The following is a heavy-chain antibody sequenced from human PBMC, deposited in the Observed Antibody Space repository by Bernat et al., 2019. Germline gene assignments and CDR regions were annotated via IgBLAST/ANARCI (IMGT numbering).Heavy chain of an antibody. CDR3: ARPKRELAVAGLVWYFDL. J-gene: IGHJ2*01. CDR1: GGSISSSSYY. D-gene: IGHD6-19*01. CDR2: IYYSGST. V-gene: IGHV4-39*01. Sequence: QLQLQKSGPGLVKPSETLSLTCTVSGGSISSSSYYWGWIRQPPGKGLEWIGSIYYSGSTYYNPSLKSRVTISVDTSKNQFSLKPSSVTAADTAVYYCARPKRELAVAGLVWYFDLWGRGTLVTVSS.